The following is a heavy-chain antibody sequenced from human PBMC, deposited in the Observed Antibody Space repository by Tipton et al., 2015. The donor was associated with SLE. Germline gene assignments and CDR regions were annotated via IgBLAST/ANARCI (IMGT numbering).Heavy chain of an antibody. J-gene: IGHJ3*02. CDR2: IYYSGST. D-gene: IGHD2-21*01. V-gene: IGHV4-59*11. CDR1: GGSISSHY. Sequence: LRLSCTVSGGSISSHYWSWIRQPPGKGLEWIGYIYYSGSTNYNPSLKSRVTISVDTSKNQISLKLSSVTAADTAVYYCARDRWGVIKGGDDAFDIWGQGTMVTVSS. CDR3: ARDRWGVIKGGDDAFDI.